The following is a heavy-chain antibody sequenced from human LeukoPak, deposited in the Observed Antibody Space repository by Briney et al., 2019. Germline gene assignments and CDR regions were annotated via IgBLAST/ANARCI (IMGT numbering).Heavy chain of an antibody. V-gene: IGHV3-74*01. CDR2: IDGDGSRT. Sequence: PGGSLRLSCAASGFTFSTSWMHWVRQAPGKGLVWVSRIDGDGSRTSYADSVKGRFTISRDNAKNTLYLQMNSLRAEDTAMYYCARASNYFDSRGLHWFDPWGQGTRVTVSS. J-gene: IGHJ3*01. CDR3: ARASNYFDSRGLHWFDP. D-gene: IGHD3-22*01. CDR1: GFTFSTSW.